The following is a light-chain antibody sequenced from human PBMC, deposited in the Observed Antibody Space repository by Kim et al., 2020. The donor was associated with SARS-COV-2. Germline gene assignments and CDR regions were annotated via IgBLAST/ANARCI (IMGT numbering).Light chain of an antibody. V-gene: IGLV2-11*01. CDR2: DVS. CDR1: SSDVGGYNY. CDR3: CSYAGSSFYV. Sequence: QSALTQPRSVSGSPGQSVTISCTGTSSDVGGYNYVSWYQQHPGKAPKLMIYDVSKRPSGVPDRFSGSQSGNTASLTIPGLQAEDEADYYCCSYAGSSFYVFGTGTKVTVL. J-gene: IGLJ1*01.